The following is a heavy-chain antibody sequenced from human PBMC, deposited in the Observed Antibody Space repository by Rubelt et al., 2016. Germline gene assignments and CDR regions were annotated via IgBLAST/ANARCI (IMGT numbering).Heavy chain of an antibody. Sequence: GGGLVKPGGSLRLSCAASGFTSSSYWMTWVRQAPGKGLDWVAVIKQDGSEKYYVDSVKGRFTISRDNAKNSLYLQMNSLSAEDTAVYYCAKTVGEYYYYYGMDVWGQGTTVTVSS. D-gene: IGHD3-10*01. CDR1: GFTSSSYW. J-gene: IGHJ6*02. CDR2: IKQDGSEK. V-gene: IGHV3-7*03. CDR3: AKTVGEYYYYYGMDV.